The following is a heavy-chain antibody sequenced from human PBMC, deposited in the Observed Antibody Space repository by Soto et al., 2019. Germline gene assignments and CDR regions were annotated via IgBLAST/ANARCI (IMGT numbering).Heavy chain of an antibody. D-gene: IGHD1-7*01. J-gene: IGHJ5*02. V-gene: IGHV4-59*01. CDR1: GGSISSYY. CDR3: AREVATGTTIDP. CDR2: IYYSGST. Sequence: QVQLQESGPGLVKPSETLSLTCTVSGGSISSYYWSWIRQPPGKGLEWIGYIYYSGSTNYNPSLKRRATISVETSKNQFSLKLSFVTAADTAVYYCAREVATGTTIDPWGQGTLVTVSS.